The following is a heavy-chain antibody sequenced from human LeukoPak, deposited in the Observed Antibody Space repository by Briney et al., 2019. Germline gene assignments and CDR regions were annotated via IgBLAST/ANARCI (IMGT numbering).Heavy chain of an antibody. CDR2: ISNSGGST. CDR1: GFTFSSYA. D-gene: IGHD3-9*01. J-gene: IGHJ4*02. CDR3: AKVSHYDILTGYSSFDY. Sequence: PGGSLRLSCAASGFTFSSYAMSWVRQAPGKGLEWVSTISNSGGSTYYADSVKGRLTISRDNSENTLHLQMNSLRAEDTAVYYCAKVSHYDILTGYSSFDYWGQGTLVTVSS. V-gene: IGHV3-23*01.